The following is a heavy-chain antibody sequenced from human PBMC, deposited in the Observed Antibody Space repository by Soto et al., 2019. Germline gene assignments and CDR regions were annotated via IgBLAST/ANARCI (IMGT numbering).Heavy chain of an antibody. J-gene: IGHJ4*01. Sequence: GGSLRLSCAASGFTFSTYGMHWVRQAPGKGLEWVAVISYDGSNKYYADSVKGRFTISRDNSKNTLYLQMNSLRAEDTAVYYCAKWAYRDYGSSHDTSGYSLDYSGQGTLVTVSS. CDR3: AKWAYRDYGSSHDTSGYSLDY. V-gene: IGHV3-30*18. CDR1: GFTFSTYG. CDR2: ISYDGSNK. D-gene: IGHD3-22*01.